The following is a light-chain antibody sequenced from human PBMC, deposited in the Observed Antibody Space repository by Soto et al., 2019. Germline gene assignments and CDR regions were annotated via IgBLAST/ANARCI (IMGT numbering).Light chain of an antibody. CDR2: GAS. Sequence: EIVLTQSPGTLSLSPGERATLSCRASQSVSSSYLAWYQHKPGQAPRLLIYGASSRATGIPDRFSGSGNGTDFTLTISRLEPEDFAVYYCQQYGASPRTFGQGTMVEIK. J-gene: IGKJ1*01. CDR1: QSVSSSY. V-gene: IGKV3-20*01. CDR3: QQYGASPRT.